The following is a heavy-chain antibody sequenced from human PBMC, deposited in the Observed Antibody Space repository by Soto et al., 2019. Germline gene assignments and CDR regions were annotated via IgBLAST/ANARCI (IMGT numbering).Heavy chain of an antibody. V-gene: IGHV3-23*01. Sequence: EVQLLESGGGLVQPGGSLRLSCAASGFTFSSYAMSWVHQAPGKGLEWVSAISGSGGSTYYADSVKGRFTISRDNSKNTLYLQMNSLRAEDTAVYYCATTQLYCSSTSCYEGGGYYYCYGMDVWGQGTTVTVSS. CDR1: GFTFSSYA. CDR3: ATTQLYCSSTSCYEGGGYYYCYGMDV. D-gene: IGHD2-2*01. CDR2: ISGSGGST. J-gene: IGHJ6*02.